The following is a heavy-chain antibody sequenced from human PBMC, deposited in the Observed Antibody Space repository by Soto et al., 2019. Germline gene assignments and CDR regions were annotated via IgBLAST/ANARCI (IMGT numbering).Heavy chain of an antibody. V-gene: IGHV3-48*02. CDR2: ITGSGTTV. Sequence: EVHLVESGGGLVQPGGSLRLSCAASGFTFSTYSLNWVRQAPGKGLEWVSYITGSGTTVYYADSVRGRFTISRDNAKNPLYLQMNSLRDDDTAVYYCARGSSNWAYYFDFWGQGTLVTVSS. D-gene: IGHD6-13*01. CDR3: ARGSSNWAYYFDF. CDR1: GFTFSTYS. J-gene: IGHJ4*02.